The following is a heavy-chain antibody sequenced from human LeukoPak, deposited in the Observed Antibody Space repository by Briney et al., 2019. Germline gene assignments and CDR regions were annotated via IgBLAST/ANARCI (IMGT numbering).Heavy chain of an antibody. CDR3: ARDGDGYNSLDY. V-gene: IGHV3-7*01. D-gene: IGHD5-24*01. CDR1: GFTFSSYW. Sequence: GGSLRLSCEASGFTFSSYWMSWVRQAPGKGLEWVANIKKDGSEKYYVDSVKGRFTISRDNAKTSLYLQMNSLRAEDTAVYYCARDGDGYNSLDYWGQGTLVTVSS. CDR2: IKKDGSEK. J-gene: IGHJ4*02.